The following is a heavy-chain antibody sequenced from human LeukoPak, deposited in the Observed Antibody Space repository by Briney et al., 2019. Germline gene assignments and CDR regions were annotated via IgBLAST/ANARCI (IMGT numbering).Heavy chain of an antibody. J-gene: IGHJ4*02. CDR1: GFTFNNCA. Sequence: GGSLGLSRAASGFTFNNCAMSWVRQPPGKGLEWVSAVTDDGTTTYYADSVKGRFTISRDNSKNTVYLQMNYLTADDTARYYCVKEERGYSYGDYWGQGTLVTVSS. V-gene: IGHV3-23*01. D-gene: IGHD5-18*01. CDR2: VTDDGTTT. CDR3: VKEERGYSYGDY.